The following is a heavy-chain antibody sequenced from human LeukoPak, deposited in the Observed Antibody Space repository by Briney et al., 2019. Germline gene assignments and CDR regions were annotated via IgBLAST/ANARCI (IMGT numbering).Heavy chain of an antibody. CDR2: IYYSGST. V-gene: IGHV4-39*01. CDR3: ARSPRYYYDSSGLYFDY. CDR1: GGSISSSSYY. D-gene: IGHD3-22*01. J-gene: IGHJ4*02. Sequence: SETLSLTCTVSGGSISSSSYYWGWIRQPPGKGLEWIGSIYYSGSTYYNPSLKSRVTISVDTSKNQFSLKLSSVTAADTAVYYCARSPRYYYDSSGLYFDYWGQGTLVTVSS.